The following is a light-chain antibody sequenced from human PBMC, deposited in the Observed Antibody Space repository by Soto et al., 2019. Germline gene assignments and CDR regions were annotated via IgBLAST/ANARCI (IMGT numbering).Light chain of an antibody. Sequence: SALTHPVSVSGSHRHSISIFCTGTSSDVGAYNYVSWYQQLPGKAPKLMIYDVSNRPSGVSNRFSGSKSGNTASLTISGLQAEDETDYYCFSYTTSSTYVFGTGTKVTVL. J-gene: IGLJ1*01. CDR2: DVS. CDR3: FSYTTSSTYV. V-gene: IGLV2-14*03. CDR1: SSDVGAYNY.